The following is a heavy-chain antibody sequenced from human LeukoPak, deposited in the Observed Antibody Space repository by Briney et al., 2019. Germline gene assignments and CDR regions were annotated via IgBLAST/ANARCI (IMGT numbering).Heavy chain of an antibody. J-gene: IGHJ4*02. D-gene: IGHD1-26*01. CDR3: AREGFSGSYYDY. CDR1: GGSISSYY. Sequence: SETLSLTCTVSGGSISSYYWSWIRQPPGKGLEWIGYIYYSGSTNYNPSLKSRVTISVDTSKNQFSLKLSSATAADTAVYFCAREGFSGSYYDYWGQGALVTVSS. V-gene: IGHV4-59*01. CDR2: IYYSGST.